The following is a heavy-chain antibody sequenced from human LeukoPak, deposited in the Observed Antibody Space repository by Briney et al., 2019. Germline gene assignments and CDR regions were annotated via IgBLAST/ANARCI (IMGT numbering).Heavy chain of an antibody. Sequence: SVKVSCKASGGTFSSYAISWVRQAPGQGLEWMGGIIPIFGTANYAQKFQGRVTITADESTSTAYMELSSLRSEDTAVYYCARGRRYFDWLPSFDYWGQGTLVTVSS. D-gene: IGHD3-9*01. CDR3: ARGRRYFDWLPSFDY. CDR2: IIPIFGTA. CDR1: GGTFSSYA. J-gene: IGHJ4*02. V-gene: IGHV1-69*01.